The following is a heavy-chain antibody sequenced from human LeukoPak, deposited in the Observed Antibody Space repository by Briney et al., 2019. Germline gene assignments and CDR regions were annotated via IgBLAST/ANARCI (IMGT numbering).Heavy chain of an antibody. V-gene: IGHV3-48*01. Sequence: GGSLRLSCAASGFTFSSYSMNWVRQAPGKGLEWVSYISSSSSTIYYADSVKGRSTISRDNAKNSLYLQMNSLRAEDTAVYYCARDKGKYSSGWYVFDYWGQGTLVTVSS. CDR3: ARDKGKYSSGWYVFDY. CDR2: ISSSSSTI. D-gene: IGHD6-19*01. CDR1: GFTFSSYS. J-gene: IGHJ4*02.